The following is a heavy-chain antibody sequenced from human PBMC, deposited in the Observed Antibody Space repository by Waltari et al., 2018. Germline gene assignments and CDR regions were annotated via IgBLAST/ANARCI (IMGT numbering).Heavy chain of an antibody. D-gene: IGHD5-12*01. CDR3: ARSSAGSIVAMTDY. CDR1: GGSISSHY. Sequence: QVQLQESGPGLVKPSETLSLTCTVSGGSISSHYCSWIRQPPGKGLDWIGYIYYSGSTNYNPSLKSRVTISVDTSKNQFSLKLSSVTAADTAVYYCARSSAGSIVAMTDYWGQGTLVTVSS. CDR2: IYYSGST. V-gene: IGHV4-59*11. J-gene: IGHJ4*02.